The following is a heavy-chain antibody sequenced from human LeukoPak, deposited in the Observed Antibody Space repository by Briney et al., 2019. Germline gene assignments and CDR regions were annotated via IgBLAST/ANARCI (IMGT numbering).Heavy chain of an antibody. Sequence: PGGSLRLSCAASGFTFDDYAMHWVRQAPGKGLEWVSLISWDGGSTYYADSVKGRFTISRDNSKNSLYLQMNSLRAVDTALYYCAKDRTPWTEWLVPAPDFDYWGQGTLVTVSS. V-gene: IGHV3-43D*03. J-gene: IGHJ4*02. CDR3: AKDRTPWTEWLVPAPDFDY. D-gene: IGHD6-19*01. CDR2: ISWDGGST. CDR1: GFTFDDYA.